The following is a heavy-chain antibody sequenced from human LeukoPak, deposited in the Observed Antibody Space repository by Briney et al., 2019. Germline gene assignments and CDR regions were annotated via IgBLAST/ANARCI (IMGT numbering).Heavy chain of an antibody. CDR2: ISVHSGQT. J-gene: IGHJ5*02. CDR3: AREGYYYHTSNGDDH. V-gene: IGHV1-18*01. Sequence: ASVKVSCKASGYTFTSYVMSWVRQAPGQGLEWMGRISVHSGQTNYVQKFQDRVTMTTDTSTSTAYAELRSLGSGDTAVYYCAREGYYYHTSNGDDHWGQGTLVTVSS. D-gene: IGHD3-22*01. CDR1: GYTFTSYV.